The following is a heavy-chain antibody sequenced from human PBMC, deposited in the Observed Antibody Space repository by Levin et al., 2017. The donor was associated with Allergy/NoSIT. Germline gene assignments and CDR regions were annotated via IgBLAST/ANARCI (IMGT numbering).Heavy chain of an antibody. V-gene: IGHV3-72*01. Sequence: PGGSLRLSCAASGFIFSDHYMDWVRQAPGKGLEWIGRARNKANRYTTEYAASVKGRFTVSRDDSKNSLYLQLNSLETEDTAVYYCVKLQRGDYFHYMDVWGKGTPVTVS. CDR3: VKLQRGDYFHYMDV. CDR1: GFIFSDHY. J-gene: IGHJ6*03. CDR2: ARNKANRYTT. D-gene: IGHD3-10*01.